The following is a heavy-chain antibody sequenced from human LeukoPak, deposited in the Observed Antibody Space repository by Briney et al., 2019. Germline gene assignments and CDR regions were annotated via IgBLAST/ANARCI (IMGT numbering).Heavy chain of an antibody. Sequence: ASVKVSCKASGGTFSSYAISWVRQAPGQGLEWMGWISSYNGNTNYAQNLQGRVTMTTDTSTSTAYMELRTLRSDDTAVYYCARAGTPVYYYYMDVWGKGTTVTISS. CDR3: ARAGTPVYYYYMDV. J-gene: IGHJ6*03. D-gene: IGHD1-14*01. V-gene: IGHV1-18*01. CDR1: GGTFSSYA. CDR2: ISSYNGNT.